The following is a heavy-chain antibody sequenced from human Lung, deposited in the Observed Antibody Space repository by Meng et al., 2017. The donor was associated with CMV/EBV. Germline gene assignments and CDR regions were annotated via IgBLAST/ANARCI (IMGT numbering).Heavy chain of an antibody. D-gene: IGHD6-6*01. CDR2: SYSGCHR. Sequence: GGSXRLXCAASEFNVTSTYMNWVRQAPGKGRERVSVSYSGCHRYYAGSVNGRFTISRDNSKNTRHIQMNSRRAEDTAIYYCARAGTSSEAFDIWGQETMVTVSS. J-gene: IGHJ3*02. CDR3: ARAGTSSEAFDI. V-gene: IGHV3-53*01. CDR1: EFNVTSTY.